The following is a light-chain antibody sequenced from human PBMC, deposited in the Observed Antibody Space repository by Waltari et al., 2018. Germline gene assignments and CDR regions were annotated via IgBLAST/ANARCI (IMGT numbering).Light chain of an antibody. Sequence: DIVMTQSPDSLAVSLGERATINCKSSQSGLYSSNNKNYFAWYQQKPGQPPKLLIYWASTRESGVPDRFSGSGSGTDFTLTISSLQAEDVAVYYCQQYYSTPRTFGQGTKVEIK. J-gene: IGKJ1*01. CDR1: QSGLYSSNNKNY. CDR2: WAS. CDR3: QQYYSTPRT. V-gene: IGKV4-1*01.